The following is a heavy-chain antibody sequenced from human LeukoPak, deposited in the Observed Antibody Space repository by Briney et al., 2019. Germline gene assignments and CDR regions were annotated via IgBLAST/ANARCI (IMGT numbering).Heavy chain of an antibody. CDR1: GGSISSGGYS. CDR3: ARAFYYYDSSGYYLYYFDY. Sequence: SETLSLTCAVSGGSISSGGYSWSWIRQPPGKGLRWIGYIYHSGSTYYNPSLKSRVTISVDRSKNQFSLKLSSVTAADTAVYYCARAFYYYDSSGYYLYYFDYWGQGTLVTVSS. J-gene: IGHJ4*02. D-gene: IGHD3-22*01. CDR2: IYHSGST. V-gene: IGHV4-30-2*01.